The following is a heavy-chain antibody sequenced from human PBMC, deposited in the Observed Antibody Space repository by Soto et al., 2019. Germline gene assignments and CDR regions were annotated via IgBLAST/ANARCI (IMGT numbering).Heavy chain of an antibody. V-gene: IGHV3-49*03. J-gene: IGHJ3*01. D-gene: IGHD2-15*01. CDR2: ITRKAYGGTP. CDR1: GIRFGDNA. Sequence: EVQLVESGGGLVEPGRSLRLSCTTSGIRFGDNAMTWFRQAPGKGLEWVGFITRKAYGGTPRYAAAVKGRFTISRDDSKGIAYLQMASLRTEGTSVYYCRRLASATRPEQAFDVWGRGTMVTVSS. CDR3: RRLASATRPEQAFDV.